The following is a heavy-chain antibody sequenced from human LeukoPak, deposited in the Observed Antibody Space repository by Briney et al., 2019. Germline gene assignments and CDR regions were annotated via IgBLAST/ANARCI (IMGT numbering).Heavy chain of an antibody. J-gene: IGHJ4*02. CDR3: AKVRTGHYFDY. D-gene: IGHD3/OR15-3a*01. Sequence: GGSLRLSCAASGFTFSSYAMSWVRQAPGKGLQWVSSISGSSGSTYYADSVKGRFTISRDNSNNTLYLKMDSLRAEDTGVYYCAKVRTGHYFDYWGQGTLVTVTS. CDR2: ISGSSGST. CDR1: GFTFSSYA. V-gene: IGHV3-23*01.